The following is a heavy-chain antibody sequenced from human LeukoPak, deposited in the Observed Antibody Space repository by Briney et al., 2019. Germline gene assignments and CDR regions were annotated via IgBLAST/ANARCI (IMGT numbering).Heavy chain of an antibody. CDR3: ARDRDYSNTERGFDY. CDR2: INPNSGET. D-gene: IGHD4-11*01. V-gene: IGHV1-2*02. J-gene: IGHJ4*02. CDR1: GYTFTDYY. Sequence: ASVKVPCKTSGYTFTDYYIHWVRQAPGQGPEWMGWINPNSGETNSAQKFQGRVTMTGDTSISTAYMELRRVTSDDTAVYYCARDRDYSNTERGFDYWGQGTLVTVSS.